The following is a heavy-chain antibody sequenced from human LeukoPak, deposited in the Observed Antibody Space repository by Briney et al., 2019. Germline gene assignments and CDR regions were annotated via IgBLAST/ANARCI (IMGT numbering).Heavy chain of an antibody. CDR2: IGSSVSTR. CDR1: GFTFSSYS. J-gene: IGHJ6*03. CDR3: AKYYGDYAYYYYMDV. Sequence: GGSLRLSCAVSGFTFSSYSMNWVRRAPGKGLEWVSYIGSSVSTRYYADSVKGRFTISRDNGKHSLYLQMNSLRAEDTAVYYCAKYYGDYAYYYYMDVWGKGTTVTVSS. V-gene: IGHV3-48*01. D-gene: IGHD4-17*01.